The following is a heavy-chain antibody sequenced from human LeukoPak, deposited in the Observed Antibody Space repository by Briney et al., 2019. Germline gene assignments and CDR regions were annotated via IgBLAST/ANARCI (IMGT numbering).Heavy chain of an antibody. V-gene: IGHV3-7*01. Sequence: GGSLRLSCAASGFTFSDYWMSWMRQAPGKGLEWVAHIKYDGDEEYYVDSVKGRFTISRDNAKSSLYLQLNSLRIEDTAVYYCKSGGAAPGSFDNWGQGTLVTVSP. CDR3: KSGGAAPGSFDN. CDR1: GFTFSDYW. CDR2: IKYDGDEE. D-gene: IGHD6-13*01. J-gene: IGHJ4*02.